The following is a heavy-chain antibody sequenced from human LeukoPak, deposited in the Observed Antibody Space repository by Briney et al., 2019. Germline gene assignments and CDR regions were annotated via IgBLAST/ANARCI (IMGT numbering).Heavy chain of an antibody. CDR3: ARGYTNGWYLDY. D-gene: IGHD6-19*01. Sequence: ASVKVSCKASGYTLASDAIHWVRQAPGQRLEWMGWVKIGNDNTKYSQKFQGRVTFTRDTSASTVYMELSGLRSEDTAVYYCARGYTNGWYLDYWGQGTLVTVSS. J-gene: IGHJ4*02. CDR2: VKIGNDNT. V-gene: IGHV1-3*04. CDR1: GYTLASDA.